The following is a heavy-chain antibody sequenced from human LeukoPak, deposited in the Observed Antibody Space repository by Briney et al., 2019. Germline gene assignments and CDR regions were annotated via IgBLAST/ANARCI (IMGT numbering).Heavy chain of an antibody. Sequence: SGKGRFTISRDNAKNSLYLKMNSLRAEDTAVYYCARRSPNYYFDYWGQGTPVTVSS. J-gene: IGHJ4*02. CDR3: ARRSPNYYFDY. V-gene: IGHV3-21*01.